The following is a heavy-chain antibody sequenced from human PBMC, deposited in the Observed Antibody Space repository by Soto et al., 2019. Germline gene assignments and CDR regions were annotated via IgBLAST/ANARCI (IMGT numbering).Heavy chain of an antibody. J-gene: IGHJ5*02. Sequence: EVQLVESGGGLVKPGGSLRLSCAASGFTFSSYSMNWVRQAPGKGLEWVSSISSSSSYIYYADSVKGRFTISRDNAKNSLYLQMNSLRAEDTAVHYCARDYTVVTDWFDPWGQGTLVTVSS. CDR3: ARDYTVVTDWFDP. V-gene: IGHV3-21*01. CDR1: GFTFSSYS. D-gene: IGHD2-21*02. CDR2: ISSSSSYI.